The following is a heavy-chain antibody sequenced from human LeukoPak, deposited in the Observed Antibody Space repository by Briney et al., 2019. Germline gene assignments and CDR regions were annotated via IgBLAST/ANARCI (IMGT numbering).Heavy chain of an antibody. Sequence: GGSLRLSCAASGFTFDDYAMHWVRQAPGKGLEWVSGISWNSGGIGYADSVKGRFTISRDNAKNSLYLQMNSLRAEDTALYYCAKGSYAVAGRFDYWGQGTLVTVSS. CDR1: GFTFDDYA. V-gene: IGHV3-9*01. D-gene: IGHD6-19*01. CDR3: AKGSYAVAGRFDY. CDR2: ISWNSGGI. J-gene: IGHJ4*02.